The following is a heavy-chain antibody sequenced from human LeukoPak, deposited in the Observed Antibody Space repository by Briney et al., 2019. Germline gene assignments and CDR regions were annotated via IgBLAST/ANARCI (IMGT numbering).Heavy chain of an antibody. CDR1: GFTFSRHA. J-gene: IGHJ4*02. Sequence: PGGSLRLSCAASGFTFSRHAMSWVRQAPGKGLEWVSGISGSGGFTYYADSVKGRFTTSRDNSKNTLYLQMNSLRAEDTAVYYCATAYYYDSRGYDPLDYWGQGTLVTVSS. CDR3: ATAYYYDSRGYDPLDY. D-gene: IGHD3-22*01. V-gene: IGHV3-23*01. CDR2: ISGSGGFT.